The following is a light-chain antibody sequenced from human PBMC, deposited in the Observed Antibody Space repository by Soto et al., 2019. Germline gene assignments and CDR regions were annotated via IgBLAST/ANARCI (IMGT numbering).Light chain of an antibody. CDR1: SSNIGAGYD. Sequence: QSVLTQPPSVSGAPGQRGTISCTGSSSNIGAGYDVHWYQQLPGTAPKLLISGNNNRPSGVPDRFSGSKSGTSASLAITGLQAEDEADYYCQSTDSSLSGVVFGGGTKLTVL. J-gene: IGLJ2*01. V-gene: IGLV1-40*01. CDR2: GNN. CDR3: QSTDSSLSGVV.